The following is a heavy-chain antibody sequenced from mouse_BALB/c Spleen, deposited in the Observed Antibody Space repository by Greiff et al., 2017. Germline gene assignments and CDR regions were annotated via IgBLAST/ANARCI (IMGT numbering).Heavy chain of an antibody. CDR3: ARAYCSWVYYFDY. D-gene: IGHD2-12*01. Sequence: LQQSGGGLVKPGGSLKLSCAASGFTFSSYAMSWVRQTPEKRLEWVASISSGGSTYYPDSVKGRFTISRDNARNILYLQMSSLRSEDTAMYYCARAYCSWVYYFDYWGQGTTLTVAA. CDR1: GFTFSSYA. CDR2: ISSGGST. J-gene: IGHJ2*01. V-gene: IGHV5-6-5*01.